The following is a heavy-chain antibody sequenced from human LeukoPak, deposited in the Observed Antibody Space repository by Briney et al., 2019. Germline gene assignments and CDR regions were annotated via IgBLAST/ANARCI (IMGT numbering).Heavy chain of an antibody. CDR3: ARTDSSGYRADY. CDR2: IYYSGNT. D-gene: IGHD3-22*01. J-gene: IGHJ4*02. V-gene: IGHV4-31*03. CDR1: GGSISSGGFY. Sequence: TLSLTCTVSGGSISSGGFYWSWIRQHPGMGLAWIGYIYYSGNTYYNPSLKSRVTISVDTSKNQFSLKVSSVTAADTAVYYCARTDSSGYRADYWGQGTLVTVSS.